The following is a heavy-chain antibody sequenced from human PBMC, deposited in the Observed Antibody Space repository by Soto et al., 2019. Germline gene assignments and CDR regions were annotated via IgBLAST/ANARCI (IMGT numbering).Heavy chain of an antibody. CDR2: MNPNSGNT. J-gene: IGHJ4*02. CDR3: ATGGWYYDFWSGYYGY. D-gene: IGHD3-3*01. Sequence: ASVKVSCKASGYTFASYDSKWVRQATGQGLEWMGWMNPNSGNTGYAQKFQGRVTMTRNTSISTAYMELSSLRSEDTAVYYCATGGWYYDFWSGYYGYWGQGTLVTVSS. V-gene: IGHV1-8*01. CDR1: GYTFASYD.